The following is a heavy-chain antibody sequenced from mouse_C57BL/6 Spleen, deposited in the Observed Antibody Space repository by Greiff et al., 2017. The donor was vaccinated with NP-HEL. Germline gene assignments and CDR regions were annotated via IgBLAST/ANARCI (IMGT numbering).Heavy chain of an antibody. J-gene: IGHJ3*01. CDR3: TDYDGYSPFAY. Sequence: QVQLQQSGAELVRPGASVTLSCKASGYTFTDYEMHWVKQTPVHGLEWIGAIDPETGGTAYNQKFKGKAILTADKSSSTAYMELRSLTSEDSAVYYCTDYDGYSPFAYWGQGTLVTVSA. V-gene: IGHV1-15*01. D-gene: IGHD2-3*01. CDR2: IDPETGGT. CDR1: GYTFTDYE.